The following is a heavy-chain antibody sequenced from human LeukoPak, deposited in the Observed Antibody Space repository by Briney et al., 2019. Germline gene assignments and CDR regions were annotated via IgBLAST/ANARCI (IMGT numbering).Heavy chain of an antibody. CDR1: GFTFSGYA. CDR2: IIGSGDTT. D-gene: IGHD3-16*01. V-gene: IGHV3-23*01. Sequence: GGSLRLSCAASGFTFSGYAMSWVRQAPGKGLEWVSAIIGSGDTTYYAASVKGRLTISRDNSKNTLYLQMNSLRAENTAVYYCAKVTGGDMITYGGLDYWGQGTLVTVSS. J-gene: IGHJ4*02. CDR3: AKVTGGDMITYGGLDY.